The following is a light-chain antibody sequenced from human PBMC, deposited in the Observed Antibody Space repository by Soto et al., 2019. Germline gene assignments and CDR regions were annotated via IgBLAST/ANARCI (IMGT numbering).Light chain of an antibody. CDR2: AAS. Sequence: DIQMTQSPSSLSASVGDRVTITCRASQSIRKYLNWYQQKPGKAPNLLIYAASSLQSGVPSRFSGSGSGTDFTLTITSLQPEDFATYYCQQSYSKRAFGQGTKVEIK. CDR3: QQSYSKRA. V-gene: IGKV1-39*01. J-gene: IGKJ1*01. CDR1: QSIRKY.